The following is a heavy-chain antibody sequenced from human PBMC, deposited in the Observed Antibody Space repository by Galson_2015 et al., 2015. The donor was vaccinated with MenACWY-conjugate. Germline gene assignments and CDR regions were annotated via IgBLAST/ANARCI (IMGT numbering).Heavy chain of an antibody. CDR2: ISPGDSDT. V-gene: IGHV5-51*01. CDR1: GYRFHNYW. CDR3: ARAPEGKDFDY. D-gene: IGHD1-14*01. Sequence: QSGAEVKKPGESLKISCKGSGYRFHNYWIGWVRQMPGKGLEWMGIISPGDSDTTYSPSFQGLVAFSADKSISTAYLQWRSLRASDTAMYYCARAPEGKDFDYWGQGTLITVSS. J-gene: IGHJ4*02.